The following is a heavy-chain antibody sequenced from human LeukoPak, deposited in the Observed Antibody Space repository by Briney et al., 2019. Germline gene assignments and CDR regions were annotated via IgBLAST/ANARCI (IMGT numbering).Heavy chain of an antibody. J-gene: IGHJ4*02. CDR1: GFTFSSYG. Sequence: GGSLRLSCAASGFTFSSYGMHWVGKAPGKGLEWVAVISYDGSNKYYADSVKGRFTISRDNSKNTLYLQMNSLRAEDTAVYYCAKDLSSRWRVYAGDYWGQGTLVTVSS. CDR3: AKDLSSRWRVYAGDY. CDR2: ISYDGSNK. V-gene: IGHV3-30*18. D-gene: IGHD2-8*01.